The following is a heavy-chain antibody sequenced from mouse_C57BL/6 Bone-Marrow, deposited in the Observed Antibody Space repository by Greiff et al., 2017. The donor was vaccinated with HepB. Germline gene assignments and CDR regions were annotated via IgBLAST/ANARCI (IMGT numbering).Heavy chain of an antibody. D-gene: IGHD1-1*02. CDR3: ARGGGWYFDV. Sequence: QVQLQQSGAELVMPGASVKLSCKASGYTFTSYWMHWVKQRPGQGLEWIGEIDPSDSYTNYNQKFKGKSTLTVDKSSSTAYMQLSSLTSEDSAVYYCARGGGWYFDVWGTGTTVTVSS. J-gene: IGHJ1*03. CDR2: IDPSDSYT. V-gene: IGHV1-69*01. CDR1: GYTFTSYW.